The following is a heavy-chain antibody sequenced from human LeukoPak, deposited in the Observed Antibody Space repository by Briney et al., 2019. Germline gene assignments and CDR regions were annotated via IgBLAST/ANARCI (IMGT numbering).Heavy chain of an antibody. V-gene: IGHV4-34*01. D-gene: IGHD3-10*01. CDR2: INHSGST. CDR3: ARLPGRHYYGSGSYYAARVDY. Sequence: SETLSLTCAVYGGSFSGYYWSWIRQPPGKGLEWIGEINHSGSTNYNPSLKSRVTISVDTSKNQLSLKLSSVTAADTAVYYCARLPGRHYYGSGSYYAARVDYWGQGTLVTVSS. J-gene: IGHJ4*02. CDR1: GGSFSGYY.